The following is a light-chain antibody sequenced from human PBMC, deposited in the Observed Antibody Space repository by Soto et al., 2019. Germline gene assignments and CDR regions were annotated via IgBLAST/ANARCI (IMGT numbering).Light chain of an antibody. V-gene: IGKV1-39*01. Sequence: DIQITQSPSTLSASLRDKVTLTCRASQTISNWLAWYQQKPGKAPKLLIYDASSLQSGVPSRFSGSVSGTDFTLTISSLQPEDFATYYCQQSYSTPRTFGQRTKVAIK. CDR1: QTISNW. J-gene: IGKJ1*01. CDR3: QQSYSTPRT. CDR2: DAS.